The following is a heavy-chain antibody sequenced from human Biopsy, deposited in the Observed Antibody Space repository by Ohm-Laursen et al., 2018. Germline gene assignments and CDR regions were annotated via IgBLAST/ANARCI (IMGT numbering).Heavy chain of an antibody. J-gene: IGHJ1*01. V-gene: IGHV4-59*11. Sequence: GTLPLTCTVSGGSFTGHYWTWIRQPPGKGLEWIGHISHTGYTSYKSSLKSRVTISLDTSRKHFSLRLTSLAAADTAAYYCARGSNEYGGLYFPHWGQGTLVTVSS. CDR2: ISHTGYT. CDR1: GGSFTGHY. D-gene: IGHD4-23*01. CDR3: ARGSNEYGGLYFPH.